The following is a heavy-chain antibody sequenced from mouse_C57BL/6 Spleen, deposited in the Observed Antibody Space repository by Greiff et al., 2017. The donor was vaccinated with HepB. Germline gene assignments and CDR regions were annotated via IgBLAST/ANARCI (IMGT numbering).Heavy chain of an antibody. CDR3: ARKPGRDWYFDV. V-gene: IGHV2-2*01. CDR1: GFSLTSYG. Sequence: QVQLKESGPGLVQPSQSLSITCTVSGFSLTSYGVHWVRQSPGKGLEWLGVIWSGGSTDYNAAFISRLSISKDNSKSQVFFKMNSLQADDTAIYYCARKPGRDWYFDVWGTGTTVTVSS. J-gene: IGHJ1*03. CDR2: IWSGGST. D-gene: IGHD3-3*01.